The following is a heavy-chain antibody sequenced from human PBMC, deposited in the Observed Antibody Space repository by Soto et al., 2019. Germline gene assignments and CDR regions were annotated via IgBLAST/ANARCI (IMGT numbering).Heavy chain of an antibody. CDR1: GGSFSCYY. CDR2: INHSGST. D-gene: IGHD2-2*01. J-gene: IGHJ4*02. Sequence: SETLSLTCAVYGGSFSCYYWSWIRLPPGKGLEWIGEINHSGSTNYNPSLKSRVTISVDTSKNQFSLKLSSVTAADTAVYYCARGYCSSTSCYDFDYWGQGTLVTVSS. CDR3: ARGYCSSTSCYDFDY. V-gene: IGHV4-34*01.